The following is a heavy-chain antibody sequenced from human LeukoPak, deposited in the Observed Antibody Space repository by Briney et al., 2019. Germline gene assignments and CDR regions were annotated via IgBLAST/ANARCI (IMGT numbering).Heavy chain of an antibody. J-gene: IGHJ6*03. CDR3: AKNRGHCVDGVCHNYYYMDV. D-gene: IGHD2-8*02. CDR1: GFTFSSFA. Sequence: PGGSLRLSCAASGFTFSSFAMTWVRQAPGKGLEWVSTVSGSAGRTDYADSVKGRFTISRDNLKNTLYLQMNGLRAEDTVVCYCAKNRGHCVDGVCHNYYYMDVWGRGTTVTVSS. CDR2: VSGSAGRT. V-gene: IGHV3-23*01.